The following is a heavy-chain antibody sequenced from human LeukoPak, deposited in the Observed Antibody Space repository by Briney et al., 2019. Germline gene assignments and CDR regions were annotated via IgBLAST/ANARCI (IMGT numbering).Heavy chain of an antibody. V-gene: IGHV3-21*01. J-gene: IGHJ4*02. Sequence: PGGSLRLSCAASGFTFSSYSMNWVRQAPGKGLEWDSSISSSSSYIYYADSVKGRFTISRDNAKNSLYLQMNSLRAEDTAVYYCARTSSGGDYDPNDYFDYWGQGTLVTVSS. CDR2: ISSSSSYI. D-gene: IGHD4-17*01. CDR1: GFTFSSYS. CDR3: ARTSSGGDYDPNDYFDY.